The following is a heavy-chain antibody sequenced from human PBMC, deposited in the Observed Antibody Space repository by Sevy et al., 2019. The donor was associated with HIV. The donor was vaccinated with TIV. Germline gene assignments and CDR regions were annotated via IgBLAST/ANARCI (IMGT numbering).Heavy chain of an antibody. CDR2: ISYDGSNK. CDR3: ARAAISFSEDYDSSGPPWFDP. CDR1: GFTFSSYA. V-gene: IGHV3-30-3*01. J-gene: IGHJ5*02. Sequence: GGSLRLSCAASGFTFSSYAMHWVRQAPGKGLEWVAVISYDGSNKYYADSVKGRFTISRDNSKNTLYLQMNSLRAEDTAVYYCARAAISFSEDYDSSGPPWFDPWGQGTLVTVSS. D-gene: IGHD3-22*01.